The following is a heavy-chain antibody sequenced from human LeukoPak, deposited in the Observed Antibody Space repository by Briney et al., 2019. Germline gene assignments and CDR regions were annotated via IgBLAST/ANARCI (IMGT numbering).Heavy chain of an antibody. Sequence: GALRLPCAASGVTFSSNYMSWVRQAPGKGLKWVSVIYSGGSTYYADSVKGRFTISRDNSKNTLYLQMNSLRAEDTAVYYCARGQRGPFDYWGQGTLVTISS. CDR2: IYSGGST. J-gene: IGHJ4*02. D-gene: IGHD3-10*01. CDR3: ARGQRGPFDY. V-gene: IGHV3-66*01. CDR1: GVTFSSNY.